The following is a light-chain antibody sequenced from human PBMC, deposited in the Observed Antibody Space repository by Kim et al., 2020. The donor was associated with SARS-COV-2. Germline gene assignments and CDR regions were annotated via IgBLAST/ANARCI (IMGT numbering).Light chain of an antibody. J-gene: IGLJ2*01. V-gene: IGLV6-57*04. CDR3: QSYDSSNHVV. CDR1: SGSIASNY. Sequence: NFMLTQPHSVSESPGKTVTISCTRSSGSIASNYVQWYQQRPGSAPTTAIYEDNQRPSGVPDRFSGSIDSSSNSASLTISGLKTEDEADYYCQSYDSSNHVVFGGGTQLTVL. CDR2: EDN.